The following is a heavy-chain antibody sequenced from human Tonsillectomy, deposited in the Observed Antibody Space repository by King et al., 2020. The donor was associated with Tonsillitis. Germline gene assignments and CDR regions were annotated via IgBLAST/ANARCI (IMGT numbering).Heavy chain of an antibody. CDR3: AKNMYSDSSEELDY. V-gene: IGHV3-43*02. CDR2: ISGDGSRT. J-gene: IGHJ4*02. D-gene: IGHD3-22*01. CDR1: GFTFDDYA. Sequence: VQLVESGGGVVQPGGSLRLSCAASGFTFDDYALHWVRQAPGKGLEWVSLISGDGSRTYFADSVKGGFTISRDNSNNSLYLQMNSLRTEDTALYYCAKNMYSDSSEELDYWGQGTLVTVSS.